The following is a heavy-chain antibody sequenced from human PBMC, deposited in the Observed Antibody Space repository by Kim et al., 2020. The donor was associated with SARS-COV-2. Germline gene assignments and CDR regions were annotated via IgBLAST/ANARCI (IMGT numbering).Heavy chain of an antibody. CDR2: IWYDGSNK. Sequence: GGSLRLSCAASGFTFSSYGMHWVRQAPGKGLEWVAVIWYDGSNKYYADSVKGRFTISRDNSKNTLYLQMNSLRAEDTAVYYCATRGDSSGWYYFDYWGQGTLVTVSP. CDR3: ATRGDSSGWYYFDY. J-gene: IGHJ4*02. D-gene: IGHD6-19*01. CDR1: GFTFSSYG. V-gene: IGHV3-33*01.